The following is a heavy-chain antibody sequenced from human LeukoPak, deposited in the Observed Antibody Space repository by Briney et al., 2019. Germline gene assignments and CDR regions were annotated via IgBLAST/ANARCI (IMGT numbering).Heavy chain of an antibody. J-gene: IGHJ6*02. CDR2: VSISGGTT. D-gene: IGHD3-10*01. CDR3: ARDLLVRDMVRGVIMSFYGMDV. CDR1: GFTFSSYA. V-gene: IGHV3-23*01. Sequence: GGSLRLSCAASGFTFSSYAMSWVRQAPGKGLEWVSVVSISGGTTYYADSVKGRFTISRDNSKNTLFLQMNSLRAEDTAVYYCARDLLVRDMVRGVIMSFYGMDVWGQGTTVTVS.